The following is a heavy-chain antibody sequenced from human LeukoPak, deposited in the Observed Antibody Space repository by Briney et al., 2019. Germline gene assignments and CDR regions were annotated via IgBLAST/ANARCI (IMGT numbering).Heavy chain of an antibody. CDR2: IYTGGTT. CDR3: ASSPETTYYDSSGYYKD. J-gene: IGHJ4*02. CDR1: GFTVSSSNY. V-gene: IGHV3-66*01. D-gene: IGHD3-22*01. Sequence: GGSLRLSCAASGFTVSSSNYMNWVRQAPGKGLEWVSGIYTGGTTYHTDSVKGRFTISRDNAKNSLYLQMNSLRAEDTAVYYCASSPETTYYDSSGYYKDWGQGTLVTVSS.